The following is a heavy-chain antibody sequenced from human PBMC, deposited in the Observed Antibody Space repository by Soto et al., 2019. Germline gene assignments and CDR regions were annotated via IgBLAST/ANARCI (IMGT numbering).Heavy chain of an antibody. D-gene: IGHD3-10*01. V-gene: IGHV3-23*01. CDR1: GFTFPNYG. J-gene: IGHJ2*01. Sequence: PGGSLRLSCDGSGFTFPNYGMTWVRQAPGQGLEWVSSVSGDGFTAYYADSVKGRFTISRDNSKNTVYVQMNSLRAEDTAVYYCAKEASVPSFGEFWFFDLWGRGTPVTVSS. CDR2: VSGDGFTA. CDR3: AKEASVPSFGEFWFFDL.